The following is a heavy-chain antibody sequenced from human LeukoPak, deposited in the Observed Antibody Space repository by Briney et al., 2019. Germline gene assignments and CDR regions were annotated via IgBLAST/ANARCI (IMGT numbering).Heavy chain of an antibody. CDR3: ASINTVRRHDY. CDR2: IIPILGIA. Sequence: ASVKVSCEASGGTFSSYTISWVRQAPGQGLEWMGRIIPILGIANYAQKFQGRVTITADKSTSTAYMELSSLRSEDTAVYYCASINTVRRHDYWGQGTLVTVSS. CDR1: GGTFSSYT. J-gene: IGHJ4*02. D-gene: IGHD4-17*01. V-gene: IGHV1-69*02.